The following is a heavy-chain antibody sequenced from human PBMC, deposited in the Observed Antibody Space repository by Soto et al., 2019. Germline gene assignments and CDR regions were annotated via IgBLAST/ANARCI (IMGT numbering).Heavy chain of an antibody. CDR2: LYTAGTT. J-gene: IGHJ4*01. CDR3: ARATTSTTSWDC. D-gene: IGHD4-17*01. Sequence: GGSLRLSCAASGFTVSTNYMTWVRQAPGKGLEWVSSLYTAGTTYYADSVRGRFTVSRDNSKNTVYLQMNSLRAEDTAVYYCARATTSTTSWDCWGHGTLVTVSS. V-gene: IGHV3-53*01. CDR1: GFTVSTNY.